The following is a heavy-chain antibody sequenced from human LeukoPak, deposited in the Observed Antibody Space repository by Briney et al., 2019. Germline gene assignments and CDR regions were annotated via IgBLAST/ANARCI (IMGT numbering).Heavy chain of an antibody. Sequence: GGSLRLSCAASGLRFGDHYMSWVRQAPGKGPEWISYISGNGGDVAYADSVKGRFTISRDNAKNLLYLQMNSLRVEDTAVYHCVRHSGRAGGQWGQGTLIAVSS. J-gene: IGHJ4*02. V-gene: IGHV3-11*01. CDR3: VRHSGRAGGQ. CDR1: GLRFGDHY. CDR2: ISGNGGDV. D-gene: IGHD3-10*01.